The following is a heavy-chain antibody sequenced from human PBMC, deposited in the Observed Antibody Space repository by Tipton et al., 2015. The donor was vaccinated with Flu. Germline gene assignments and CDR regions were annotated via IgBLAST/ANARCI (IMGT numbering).Heavy chain of an antibody. CDR3: ARLYMVRGVFDY. Sequence: GLVKPSETLSLTCTVYGGSFSGYYWSWIRQPPGKGLEWIGEINHSGYTNYNASLESRVTISVDTSKNQLSLKLSSVTAAGTAVYYCARLYMVRGVFDYWGQGTLVTVSP. CDR1: GGSFSGYY. D-gene: IGHD3-10*01. CDR2: INHSGYT. J-gene: IGHJ4*02. V-gene: IGHV4-34*01.